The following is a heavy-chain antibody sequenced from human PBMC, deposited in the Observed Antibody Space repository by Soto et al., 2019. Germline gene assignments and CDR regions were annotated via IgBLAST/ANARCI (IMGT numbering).Heavy chain of an antibody. D-gene: IGHD3-10*01. Sequence: SEALPLTCTVSGCSISSSSYYWGWIRQPPGKGLEWIGSIYYSGSTYYNPSLKSRVTISVDTSKNQFSLKLSSVTAADTAVYYCARHTINYYGSGRSNWFDPWGQGTLVT. CDR2: IYYSGST. CDR1: GCSISSSSYY. V-gene: IGHV4-39*01. J-gene: IGHJ5*02. CDR3: ARHTINYYGSGRSNWFDP.